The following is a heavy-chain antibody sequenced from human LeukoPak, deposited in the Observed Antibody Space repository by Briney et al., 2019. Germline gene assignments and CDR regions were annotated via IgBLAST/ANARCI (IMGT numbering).Heavy chain of an antibody. V-gene: IGHV4-61*02. CDR3: ARVTTGGYYNC. CDR1: GGAISSGTYY. J-gene: IGHJ4*02. Sequence: SQTLSLTCTVSGGAISSGTYYWTWIRQPAGKGLEWIGRIYTTGSTNYNPSLKSRVTMSTDTSKNQFSLKLSSVTAADTAVYYCARVTTGGYYNCWGQGTLVTVSS. CDR2: IYTTGST. D-gene: IGHD3-22*01.